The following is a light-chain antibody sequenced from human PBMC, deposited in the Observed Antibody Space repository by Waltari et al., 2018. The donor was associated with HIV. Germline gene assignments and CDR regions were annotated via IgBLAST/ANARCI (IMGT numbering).Light chain of an antibody. CDR1: QGISSS. Sequence: DIQMTQSPSTLSAPVGDRVTITCRASQGISSSLAWYQQKPGKAPKVLLYDASTLESGVPSRFSGSGSGTEYTFTISSLQTDDSATYYCQQYGSSPRTFGGGTKVEIK. CDR3: QQYGSSPRT. CDR2: DAS. V-gene: IGKV1-NL1*01. J-gene: IGKJ4*01.